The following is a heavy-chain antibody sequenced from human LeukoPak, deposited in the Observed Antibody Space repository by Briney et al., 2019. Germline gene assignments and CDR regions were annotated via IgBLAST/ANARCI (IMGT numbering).Heavy chain of an antibody. CDR2: ISGSGGST. Sequence: PGGSLRLSCAASGFTFSSYAMSWVRQAPGKGLEWVSAISGSGGSTYYADSVKGRFTISRDNSKDTLYLQMNSLRAEDTAVYYCAKAGDIVVVPAADADFGDPWGQGTLVTVSS. CDR1: GFTFSSYA. CDR3: AKAGDIVVVPAADADFGDP. D-gene: IGHD2-2*01. J-gene: IGHJ5*02. V-gene: IGHV3-23*01.